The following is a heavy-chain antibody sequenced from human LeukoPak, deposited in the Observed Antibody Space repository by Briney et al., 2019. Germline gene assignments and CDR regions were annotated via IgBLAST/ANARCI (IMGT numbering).Heavy chain of an antibody. CDR1: GYTFTGYY. V-gene: IGHV1-2*02. CDR3: AREICSGGSRYSAVDY. Sequence: ASVKVSCKASGYTFTGYYMHWVRQAPGQGLEWMGWINPNSGGTNYAQKFQGRVTMTRDTSISTAYMELSRLRSDDTAVYYCAREICSGGSRYSAVDYWGQGTLVTVSS. D-gene: IGHD2-15*01. CDR2: INPNSGGT. J-gene: IGHJ4*02.